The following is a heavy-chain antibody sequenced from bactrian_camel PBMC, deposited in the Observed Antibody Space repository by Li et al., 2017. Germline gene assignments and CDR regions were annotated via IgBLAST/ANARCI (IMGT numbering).Heavy chain of an antibody. J-gene: IGHJ6*01. CDR2: TNTGGDRT. D-gene: IGHD4*01. CDR1: GYSTYSITY. Sequence: VQLVESGGGTEQAGGSLRLSCAVSGYSTYSITYMAWVRQSPGKEREVIAATNTGGDRTYVADSVKGRFTISQDNAKNTGYLQMTNLKPEDTAMYYCAADLRFCSLTMRRRDFSYWGQGTQVTVS. CDR3: AADLRFCSLTMRRRDFSY. V-gene: IGHV3S54*01.